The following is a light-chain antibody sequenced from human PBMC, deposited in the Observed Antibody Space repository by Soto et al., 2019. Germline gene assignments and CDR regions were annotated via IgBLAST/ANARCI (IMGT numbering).Light chain of an antibody. CDR1: SSDVGGYSY. Sequence: QSALTQPASVSGSAGQSITNSCTGTSSDVGGYSYVSWYQQHPGKAPKLMIYEVSNRPSGVSNRFSGSKSGNTASLTISGLQAEDEADYYCSSYTSSSTLWVFGGGTKLTVL. J-gene: IGLJ3*02. CDR2: EVS. V-gene: IGLV2-14*01. CDR3: SSYTSSSTLWV.